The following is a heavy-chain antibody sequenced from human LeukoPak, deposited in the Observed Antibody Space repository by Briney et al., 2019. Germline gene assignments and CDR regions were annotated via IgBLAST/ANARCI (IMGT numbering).Heavy chain of an antibody. D-gene: IGHD3-22*01. Sequence: SETLSLTCAVYGGSFSGYYWSWIRQPPGKGLEWIGEINHSGSTNYNPSLKSRVTISVDTSKNQFSLKLSSVTAADTAVYYCARAQDSSGYLFDYWGQGTLVTVSS. CDR2: INHSGST. V-gene: IGHV4-34*01. J-gene: IGHJ4*02. CDR1: GGSFSGYY. CDR3: ARAQDSSGYLFDY.